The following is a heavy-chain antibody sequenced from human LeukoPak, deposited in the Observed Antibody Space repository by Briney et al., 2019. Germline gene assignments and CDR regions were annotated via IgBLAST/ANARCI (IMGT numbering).Heavy chain of an antibody. CDR3: ARVPSGGSEYFHR. D-gene: IGHD3-16*01. Sequence: ASVKVSCKTSGYTFTNYGISWVRQAPGQGLEWMGWINPYTANTNSAQKLRDRVTLTTDTSTSTAYMKLRSLRSDDTAVYYCARVPSGGSEYFHRWGQGTLVTVSS. CDR1: GYTFTNYG. V-gene: IGHV1-18*04. CDR2: INPYTANT. J-gene: IGHJ1*01.